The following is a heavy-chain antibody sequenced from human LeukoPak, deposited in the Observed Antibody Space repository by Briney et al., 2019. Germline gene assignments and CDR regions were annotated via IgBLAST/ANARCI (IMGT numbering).Heavy chain of an antibody. CDR1: GGSIRSSY. D-gene: IGHD1-14*01. CDR2: IYNSGIT. J-gene: IGHJ3*02. V-gene: IGHV4-59*01. CDR3: ARNQIGRDIFDI. Sequence: PSETLSLTCNVSGGSIRSSYWSWIRQPPGKGLEWIGYIYNSGITNYNPSLKSRITISLDTSKNQFSLEVSSVTAADTAVYYCARNQIGRDIFDIWGQGTMVTVSS.